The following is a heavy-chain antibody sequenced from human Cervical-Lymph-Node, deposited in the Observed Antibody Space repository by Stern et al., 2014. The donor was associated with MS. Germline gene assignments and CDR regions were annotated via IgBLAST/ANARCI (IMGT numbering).Heavy chain of an antibody. V-gene: IGHV4-30-4*01. CDR2: SYHSGGT. J-gene: IGHJ6*02. CDR1: GGSISSGDYY. CDR3: LDV. Sequence: QLQLQESGPGLVTPSQTLSLTCTVSGGSISSGDYYWSWIRQSPGKGLEWIGYSYHSGGTYYNPSLESRVTISVDTSKSQFSLKLSSVNAADTAVYYGLDVWGQGTTVTVSS.